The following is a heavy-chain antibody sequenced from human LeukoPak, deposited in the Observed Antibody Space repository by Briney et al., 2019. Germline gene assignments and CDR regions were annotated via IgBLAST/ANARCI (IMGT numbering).Heavy chain of an antibody. J-gene: IGHJ5*01. V-gene: IGHV3-53*01. Sequence: GGSLRLSCAASGFTFSSYAMHWVRQAPGKGLEWVAVIYSGGSTYYADSVKGRFSISRDNSNNTVYLQMNSLRAEDTAVYYCAREKGRQYGGGNNYFDSWGQGTLVTVSS. D-gene: IGHD4-23*01. CDR1: GFTFSSYA. CDR2: IYSGGST. CDR3: AREKGRQYGGGNNYFDS.